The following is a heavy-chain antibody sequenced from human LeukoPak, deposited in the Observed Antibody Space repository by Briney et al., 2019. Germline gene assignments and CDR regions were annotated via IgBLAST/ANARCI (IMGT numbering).Heavy chain of an antibody. CDR2: IIPIFGTA. CDR1: AGTFSSDA. CDR3: ARVGLGYCSSTSCYFDY. D-gene: IGHD2-2*01. J-gene: IGHJ4*02. Sequence: ASVKVSCRASAGTFSSDAISWVRQAPGQVLEWMGGIIPIFGTANYAQKYQGGVTMTADESTSTAYMELSSLRSEDTAVYYCARVGLGYCSSTSCYFDYWGQGTLVTVCS. V-gene: IGHV1-69*13.